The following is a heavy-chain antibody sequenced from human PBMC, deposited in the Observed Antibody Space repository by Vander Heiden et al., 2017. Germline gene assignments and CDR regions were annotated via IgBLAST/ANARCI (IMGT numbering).Heavy chain of an antibody. CDR3: ARDRIGTLAYFDP. V-gene: IGHV1-18*01. CDR2: ISTYSGNT. Sequence: QVQLVQSGVEVKKPGASVKVSCKASGYTFNSYGIGWVRQAPGQGLEWVGWISTYSGNTIDAQKFQGRVSMTRDTSTSIVYMELRSLRSDDTAVYYCARDRIGTLAYFDPWGQGTLVTVSS. CDR1: GYTFNSYG. J-gene: IGHJ5*02. D-gene: IGHD1-26*01.